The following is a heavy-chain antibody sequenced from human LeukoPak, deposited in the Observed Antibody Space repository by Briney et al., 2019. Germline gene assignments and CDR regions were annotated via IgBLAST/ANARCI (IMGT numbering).Heavy chain of an antibody. D-gene: IGHD1-26*01. CDR3: ARDSKGGSYEDY. CDR2: IKQDGSEK. J-gene: IGHJ4*02. V-gene: IGHV3-7*01. Sequence: QTGGSLRLSCAASGFTFRSYWMSWVRQAPGKGLEWVANIKQDGSEKYYVDSVKGRFTISRDSAKNSLYLQMNSLRAEDTAVYYCARDSKGGSYEDYWGQGTLVTVSS. CDR1: GFTFRSYW.